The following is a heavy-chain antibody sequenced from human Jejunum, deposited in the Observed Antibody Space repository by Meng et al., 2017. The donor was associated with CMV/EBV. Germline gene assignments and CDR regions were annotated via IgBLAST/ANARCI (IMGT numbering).Heavy chain of an antibody. CDR1: GDSLSSGGYF. V-gene: IGHV4-39*06. D-gene: IGHD5-24*01. J-gene: IGHJ4*02. CDR2: IDYSGTT. Sequence: GDSLSSGGYFWGWVRQPPGKGLGWIGRIDYSGTTRYNPSLGSRVVISVDTSMNQLTLRLDSVTAADTAVYYCARDGEGRWLQLGCWGQGTLVTVSS. CDR3: ARDGEGRWLQLGC.